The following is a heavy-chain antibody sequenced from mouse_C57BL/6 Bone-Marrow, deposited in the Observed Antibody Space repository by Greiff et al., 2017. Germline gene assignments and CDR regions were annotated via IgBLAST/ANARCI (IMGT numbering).Heavy chain of an antibody. J-gene: IGHJ2*01. Sequence: EVHLVESGAELVKPGASVKLSCTASGFNIKDYYIHWVKQRTEQGLEWIGRIDPEDGETKYAPKFKDKATITADTSSNTAYLQLSSLTSEDTAGDYCTRSLIYYGTNYWGQGTTLTVSS. CDR1: GFNIKDYY. D-gene: IGHD1-1*01. V-gene: IGHV14-2*01. CDR2: IDPEDGET. CDR3: TRSLIYYGTNY.